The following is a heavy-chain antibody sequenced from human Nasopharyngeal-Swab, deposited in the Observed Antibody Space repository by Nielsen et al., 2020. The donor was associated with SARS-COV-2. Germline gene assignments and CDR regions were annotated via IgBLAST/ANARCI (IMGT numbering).Heavy chain of an antibody. D-gene: IGHD3-22*01. CDR1: GFTFSSYW. J-gene: IGHJ4*02. CDR3: ASLTYYYDSSGLDY. Sequence: GESLKISCAASGFTFSSYWMSWVRQAPGKGLEWVANIKQDGSEKYYVDSVKGRFTISRDNAKNSLYLQMNNLRAEDTAVYYCASLTYYYDSSGLDYWGQGTLVTVSS. V-gene: IGHV3-7*01. CDR2: IKQDGSEK.